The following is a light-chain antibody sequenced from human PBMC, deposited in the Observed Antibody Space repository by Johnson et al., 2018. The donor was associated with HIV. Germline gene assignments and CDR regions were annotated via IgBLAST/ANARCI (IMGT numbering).Light chain of an antibody. CDR2: DNN. V-gene: IGLV1-51*01. CDR3: GTWDSSLSIFV. Sequence: QSVLTQPPSVSAAPGQKVTISCSGSSSNSGNNYVSWYQQLPGTAPKLLIYDNNKRPSGIPDRFSGSKAGSSATLGIAGLQPGDEAESYCGTWDSSLSIFVFGTGTKVTVL. CDR1: SSNSGNNY. J-gene: IGLJ1*01.